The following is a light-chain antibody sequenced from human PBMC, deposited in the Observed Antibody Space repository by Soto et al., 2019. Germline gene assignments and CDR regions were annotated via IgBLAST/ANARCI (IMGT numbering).Light chain of an antibody. CDR1: NSNIGTYT. Sequence: QSVLTQPPSASGTPGQRVIISCSGSNSNIGTYTVNWYQQLPGTAPKLLIYSDYQRPSGVPDRFSGCKSGTSASLPISWLQSEDEAAYYCASWDDSLSGGVFGGGTKLTVL. CDR3: ASWDDSLSGGV. J-gene: IGLJ3*02. V-gene: IGLV1-44*01. CDR2: SDY.